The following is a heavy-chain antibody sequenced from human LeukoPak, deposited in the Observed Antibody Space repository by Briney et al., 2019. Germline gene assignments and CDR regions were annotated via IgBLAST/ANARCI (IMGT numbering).Heavy chain of an antibody. V-gene: IGHV4-39*01. CDR1: GGSSSSSRYY. CDR3: ARHPYQLLWLSWFDP. J-gene: IGHJ5*02. D-gene: IGHD2-2*01. CDR2: IYYSGST. Sequence: KPSETLSVTCTVSGGSSSSSRYYWGWIRQPPGKGLEWIGSIYYSGSTYYNPSLKSRVTISVDTSKNQFSLKLSSVTAADTAVYYCARHPYQLLWLSWFDPWGQGTLVTVSS.